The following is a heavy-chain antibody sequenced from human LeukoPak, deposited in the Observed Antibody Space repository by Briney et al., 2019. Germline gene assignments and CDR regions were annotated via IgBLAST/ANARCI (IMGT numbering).Heavy chain of an antibody. CDR3: ERGAIPGPIAVGGKSWFDP. CDR1: GGSISGSSYY. Sequence: SETLSLTCFVSGGSISGSSYYWGWIRQPPGKGLEWIGSIYSNGTTHKNPSLKSRVTISVDTSKNQFSLKLSSVTAADTAVYYCERGAIPGPIAVGGKSWFDPWGQGTMVSVSS. J-gene: IGHJ5*02. CDR2: IYSNGTT. V-gene: IGHV4-39*01. D-gene: IGHD6-13*01.